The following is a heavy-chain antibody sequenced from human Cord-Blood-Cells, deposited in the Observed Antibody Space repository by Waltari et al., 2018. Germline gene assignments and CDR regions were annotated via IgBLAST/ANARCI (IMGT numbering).Heavy chain of an antibody. CDR1: GGSFSGYY. CDR2: INHSEST. V-gene: IGHV4-34*01. CDR3: ARVDYYGSGSYNWFDP. D-gene: IGHD3-10*01. J-gene: IGHJ5*02. Sequence: QVQLQQWGAGLLKPSETLSLTCAVYGGSFSGYYWSWIRQPPGKGLEWIGEINHSESTNSNPSLKSRVTISVDTSKNQFSLKLSSVTAADTAVYYCARVDYYGSGSYNWFDPWGQGTLVTVSS.